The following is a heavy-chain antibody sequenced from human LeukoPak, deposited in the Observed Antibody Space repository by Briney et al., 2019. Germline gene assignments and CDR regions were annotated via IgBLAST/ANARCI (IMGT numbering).Heavy chain of an antibody. CDR1: GGSISSSNW. Sequence: PSGTLSLTCAVSGGSISSSNWWSWVRQPPGKGLEWIGEIYHSGSTNYNPSLKSRVTISVDKSKNQFSLKLSSVTAEDTAVYYCARDRPDYYGSGSYGPLDAFDIWGQGTMVTVSS. CDR2: IYHSGST. J-gene: IGHJ3*02. CDR3: ARDRPDYYGSGSYGPLDAFDI. D-gene: IGHD3-10*01. V-gene: IGHV4-4*02.